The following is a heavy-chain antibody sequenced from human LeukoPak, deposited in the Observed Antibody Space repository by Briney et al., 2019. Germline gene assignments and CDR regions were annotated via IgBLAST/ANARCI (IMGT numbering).Heavy chain of an antibody. CDR3: ARGPAAAGEN. V-gene: IGHV1-18*01. J-gene: IGHJ4*02. D-gene: IGHD6-13*01. CDR2: ISAYNGNT. Sequence: GASVKVSRKASGYTFTSYGISWVRQAPGQGLEWMGWISAYNGNTNYAQKLQGRVTITRDTSASTAYMELSSLRSEDTAVYYCARGPAAAGENWGQGTLVTVSS. CDR1: GYTFTSYG.